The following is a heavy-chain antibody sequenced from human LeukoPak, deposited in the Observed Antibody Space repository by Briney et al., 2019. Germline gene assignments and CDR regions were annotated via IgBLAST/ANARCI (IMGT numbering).Heavy chain of an antibody. Sequence: GGSLRLSCAASGFTFSSYSMNWVRQAPGKGLEWVSSISSSSSYIYYADSVKGRFTISRDNAKNSLYLQMNSLRAEDTAVYYCARDCDILTGYYYYGMDVWGQGTTVTVSS. V-gene: IGHV3-21*01. D-gene: IGHD3-9*01. CDR3: ARDCDILTGYYYYGMDV. J-gene: IGHJ6*02. CDR2: ISSSSSYI. CDR1: GFTFSSYS.